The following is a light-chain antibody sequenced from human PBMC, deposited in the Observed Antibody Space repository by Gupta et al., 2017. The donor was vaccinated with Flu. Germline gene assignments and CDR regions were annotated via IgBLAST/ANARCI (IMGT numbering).Light chain of an antibody. J-gene: IGLJ1*01. CDR3: SSYTSSNTYV. V-gene: IGLV2-14*01. CDR2: EVS. Sequence: SITISCTGTSSDVGGYNYVSWYQHHPGKAPKLMIYEVSNRPSGVSNRFSGSKSGNTASLTISGLQAEDEADYYCSSYTSSNTYVFGTGTKVTVL. CDR1: SSDVGGYNY.